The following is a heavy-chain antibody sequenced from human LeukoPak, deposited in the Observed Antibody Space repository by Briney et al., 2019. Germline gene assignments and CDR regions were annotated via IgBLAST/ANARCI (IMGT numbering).Heavy chain of an antibody. J-gene: IGHJ4*02. Sequence: PGGSLRLSCAASGFTFSSYAMHWVRQAPGKGLEWAAVISYDGSNKYYADSVKGRFTISRDNSKNTLYLQMNSLRAEDTAVYYCAREARGYFDYWGQGTLVTVSS. V-gene: IGHV3-30-3*01. CDR2: ISYDGSNK. CDR1: GFTFSSYA. CDR3: AREARGYFDY.